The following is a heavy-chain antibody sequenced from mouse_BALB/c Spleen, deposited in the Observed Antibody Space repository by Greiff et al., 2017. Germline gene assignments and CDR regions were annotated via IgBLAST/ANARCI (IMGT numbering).Heavy chain of an antibody. Sequence: EVQLQQSGPELVKPGASVKMSCKASGYTFTSYVMHWVKQKPGQGLEWIGYINPYNDGTKYNEKFKGKATLTSDKSSSTAYMEPSSLTSEDSAVYYCARWATATGGAMDYWGQGTSVTVSS. V-gene: IGHV1-14*01. CDR2: INPYNDGT. D-gene: IGHD1-2*01. J-gene: IGHJ4*01. CDR3: ARWATATGGAMDY. CDR1: GYTFTSYV.